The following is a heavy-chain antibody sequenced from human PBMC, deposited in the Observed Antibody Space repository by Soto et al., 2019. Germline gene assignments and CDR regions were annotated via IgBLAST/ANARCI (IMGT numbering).Heavy chain of an antibody. CDR3: ARGRIGYCSSASCFANYYYAMDV. CDR2: INHSGST. V-gene: IGHV4-34*01. Sequence: PSETLSLTCAIYGGSFSDYYWTWIRQPPGKGLEWIGEINHSGSTNYIPSLESRVTISVDTSKNQFSLKLSSVTAADTAVYYCARGRIGYCSSASCFANYYYAMDVWGQGTTVTVSS. CDR1: GGSFSDYY. J-gene: IGHJ6*02. D-gene: IGHD2-2*01.